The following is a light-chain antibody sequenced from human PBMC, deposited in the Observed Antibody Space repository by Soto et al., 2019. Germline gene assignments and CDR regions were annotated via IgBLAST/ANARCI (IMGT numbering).Light chain of an antibody. CDR1: QSINNW. V-gene: IGKV1-5*03. CDR2: NAS. CDR3: QQYESFPRT. J-gene: IGKJ1*01. Sequence: DIQMTQSPSTLSASVGDRVTITCRASQSINNWLAWCQQKPGKAPKLFIFNASTLESGVPSRFSGSGSGTEFTLSISSLQPDDFATYFCQQYESFPRTFGQGTKVEIK.